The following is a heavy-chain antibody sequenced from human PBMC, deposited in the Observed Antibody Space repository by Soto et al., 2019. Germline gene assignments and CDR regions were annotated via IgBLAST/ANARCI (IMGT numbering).Heavy chain of an antibody. CDR1: GGTFSSYA. Sequence: QVQLVQSGAEVKKPGSSVKVSCKASGGTFSSYAISWVRQAPGQGLEWMGGIIPIFGTANYVQKFQGRVTITADESRSTGYMELSSLRSEDTAVYYCARRLELGYDAFDIWGQGTMVTVSS. V-gene: IGHV1-69*12. J-gene: IGHJ3*02. CDR3: ARRLELGYDAFDI. CDR2: IIPIFGTA. D-gene: IGHD1-7*01.